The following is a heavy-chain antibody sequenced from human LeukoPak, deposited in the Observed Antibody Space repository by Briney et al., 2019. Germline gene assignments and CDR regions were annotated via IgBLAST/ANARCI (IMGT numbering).Heavy chain of an antibody. CDR3: AKRATDWLNLVYYFYMDV. V-gene: IGHV3-30*02. J-gene: IGHJ6*03. Sequence: PGGPLRLSCAASGLNFRNYGLHWVRQAPGKGLEWVAYMSFDGSDKYYADSVKGRFTISRDNSKNTLYLQMSSLTADDTAVYYCAKRATDWLNLVYYFYMDVWGKGTTVTISS. CDR1: GLNFRNYG. D-gene: IGHD3-9*01. CDR2: MSFDGSDK.